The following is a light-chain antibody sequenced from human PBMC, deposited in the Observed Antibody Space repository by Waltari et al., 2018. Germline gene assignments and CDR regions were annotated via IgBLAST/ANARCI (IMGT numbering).Light chain of an antibody. Sequence: QSALTQPASVSGSPGQSITISCTGTSRDVGGYHSVSWYQQHPGKAPKLMIYDVSNRPAGVSNRFSGSKSGNTASLTISGLQAEDEADYYCSSYTSSSTVVFGGGTKLTVL. CDR2: DVS. J-gene: IGLJ2*01. CDR3: SSYTSSSTVV. V-gene: IGLV2-14*03. CDR1: SRDVGGYHS.